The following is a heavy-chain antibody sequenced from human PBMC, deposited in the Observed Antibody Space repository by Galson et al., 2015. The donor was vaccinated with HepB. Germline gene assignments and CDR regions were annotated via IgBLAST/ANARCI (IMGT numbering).Heavy chain of an antibody. CDR2: ISSNGDKT. CDR1: GFTFRSYA. Sequence: SLRLSCAASGFTFRSYAMHWVRQAPGKGLEYVSAISSNGDKTFYADSVKGRFTISRDNSKDMLYLQMSSLRAEGTAVYLCVKGRGWDLIRGHYILDYWGQGTLVTVSS. D-gene: IGHD1-26*01. CDR3: VKGRGWDLIRGHYILDY. V-gene: IGHV3-64D*06. J-gene: IGHJ4*02.